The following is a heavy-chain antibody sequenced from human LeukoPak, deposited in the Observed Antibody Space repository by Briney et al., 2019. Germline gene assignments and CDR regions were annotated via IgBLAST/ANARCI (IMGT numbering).Heavy chain of an antibody. CDR3: ARHGKVGATPFDY. J-gene: IGHJ4*02. D-gene: IGHD1-26*01. CDR1: GFTFSSYS. Sequence: GGSLRLSCAASGFTFSSYSMNWVRQAPGKGLEWVSSISSSSSYIYYADSVKGRFTISRDNAKNSLYLQMNSLRAEDTAVYYCARHGKVGATPFDYWGQGTLVTVSS. V-gene: IGHV3-21*01. CDR2: ISSSSSYI.